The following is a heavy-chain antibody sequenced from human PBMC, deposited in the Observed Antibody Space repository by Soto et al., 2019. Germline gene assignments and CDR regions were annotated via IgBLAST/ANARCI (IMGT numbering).Heavy chain of an antibody. D-gene: IGHD2-15*01. V-gene: IGHV3-9*01. Sequence: EVQLVESGGGLVQPGRSLRLSCAASGFTFDDYAMHWVRQAPGKGLEWVSGISWNSGSLVYADSVKGRFTTSRDNAKNALYLQMSSLRVEDTALYYCAKALDIVVVAPTTATALDYWGQGTLVTVSS. CDR3: AKALDIVVVAPTTATALDY. CDR1: GFTFDDYA. J-gene: IGHJ4*02. CDR2: ISWNSGSL.